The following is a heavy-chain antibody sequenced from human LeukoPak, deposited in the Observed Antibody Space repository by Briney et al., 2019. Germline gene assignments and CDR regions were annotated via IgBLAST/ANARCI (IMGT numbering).Heavy chain of an antibody. CDR2: INPRSGDT. Sequence: ASVKVSCKAYGYTFTFTDYFIHWVRQAPGQGLEWMGWINPRSGDTRYPQKFQGRVTTTRDTSISTAYMELSRLRSDDTAVYYCASYPKVYSNFHYYGMDVWGQGTTVTVSS. CDR1: GYTFTFTDYF. CDR3: ASYPKVYSNFHYYGMDV. V-gene: IGHV1-2*02. D-gene: IGHD4-11*01. J-gene: IGHJ6*02.